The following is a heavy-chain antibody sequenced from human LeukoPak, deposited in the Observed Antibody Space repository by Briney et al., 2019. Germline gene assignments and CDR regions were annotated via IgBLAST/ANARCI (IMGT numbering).Heavy chain of an antibody. D-gene: IGHD1-1*01. J-gene: IGHJ4*02. CDR1: GGSVTGGGYY. CDR3: ARTFNWNLDY. Sequence: ETLSLTCSVSGGSVTGGGYYWSWIRQPPGKALEWLARIDWEDDKYYSTSLKTRLTISKDTSKNQVVLTMTNMDPVDTATYYCARTFNWNLDYWGQGTLVTVSS. CDR2: IDWEDDK. V-gene: IGHV2-70*11.